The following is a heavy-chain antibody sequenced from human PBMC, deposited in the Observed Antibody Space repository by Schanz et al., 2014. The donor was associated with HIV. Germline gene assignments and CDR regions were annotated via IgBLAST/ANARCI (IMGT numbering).Heavy chain of an antibody. D-gene: IGHD5-12*01. CDR3: ARKMSISNQWLRALYSNYGMDV. Sequence: QVPLVQSGAEVKKPGSSVKVSCRASGGTFSYHAINWVRQAPGQGLEWMGWMNPNSGNTGFAQKFQGRVTMTRNTAINTAYMEVSGLKSEDTAVYYCARKMSISNQWLRALYSNYGMDVWGQGTTVTVSS. V-gene: IGHV1-8*02. CDR1: GGTFSYHA. CDR2: MNPNSGNT. J-gene: IGHJ6*02.